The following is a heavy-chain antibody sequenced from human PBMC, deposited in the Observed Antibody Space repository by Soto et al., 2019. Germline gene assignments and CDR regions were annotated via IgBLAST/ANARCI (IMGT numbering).Heavy chain of an antibody. Sequence: ASVEVSCKASGYTFTSYGISWVRQAPGQGLEWMGWISAYNGNTNYAQKLQGRVTMTTDTSTSTAYMELRSLRSDDTAVYYCARGIAAAGNNWFDPWGQGTLVTVSS. CDR3: ARGIAAAGNNWFDP. CDR1: GYTFTSYG. V-gene: IGHV1-18*01. CDR2: ISAYNGNT. J-gene: IGHJ5*02. D-gene: IGHD6-13*01.